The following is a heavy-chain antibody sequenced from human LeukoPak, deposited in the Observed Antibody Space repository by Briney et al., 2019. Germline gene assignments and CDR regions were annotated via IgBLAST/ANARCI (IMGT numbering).Heavy chain of an antibody. CDR1: GFTFSSYS. V-gene: IGHV3-21*01. D-gene: IGHD3-22*01. J-gene: IGHJ5*02. CDR3: ARDFRYYDSSGYQNWFDP. Sequence: GGSLRLSCAASGFTFSSYSMNWVRQAPGKGLEWVSSISSSSSYIYYADSVKGRFTISRDNAKNSLYLQMNSLRAEDTAVYYCARDFRYYDSSGYQNWFDPWGQGTLVTVSS. CDR2: ISSSSSYI.